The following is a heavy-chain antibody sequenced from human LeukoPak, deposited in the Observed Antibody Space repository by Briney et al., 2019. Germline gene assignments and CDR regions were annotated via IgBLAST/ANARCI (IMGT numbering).Heavy chain of an antibody. Sequence: SETLSLTCAVYGGSFSGYYWSWIRQPPGKGLEWIGEINHSGSTNYNPSLKSRVTISVDTSKNQFSLKLSSVTAADTAVYYCAGGDRWLVPFDYWGQGTLVTVSS. J-gene: IGHJ4*02. CDR3: AGGDRWLVPFDY. CDR1: GGSFSGYY. V-gene: IGHV4-34*01. CDR2: INHSGST. D-gene: IGHD6-19*01.